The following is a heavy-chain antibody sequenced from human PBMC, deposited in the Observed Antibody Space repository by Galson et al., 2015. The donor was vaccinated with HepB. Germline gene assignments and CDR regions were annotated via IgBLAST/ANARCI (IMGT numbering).Heavy chain of an antibody. Sequence: QSGAEVKKPGESLKISCKGSGYSFTSYWTGWVRQMPGKGLEWMGIIYPGDSDTRYSPSFQGQVTISADKSISTAYLQWSSLKASDTAMYYCARNRRVSSSWYWFDPWGQGTLVTVSS. J-gene: IGHJ5*02. CDR2: IYPGDSDT. D-gene: IGHD6-13*01. V-gene: IGHV5-51*03. CDR1: GYSFTSYW. CDR3: ARNRRVSSSWYWFDP.